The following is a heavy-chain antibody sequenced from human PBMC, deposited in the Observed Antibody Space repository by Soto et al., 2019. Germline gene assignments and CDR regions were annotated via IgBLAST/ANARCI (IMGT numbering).Heavy chain of an antibody. V-gene: IGHV4-31*03. CDR2: IYYSGST. Sequence: QVQLQESGPGLVKPSQTLSLTCTVSGGSISSGGYYWSWIRQHPGKGLEWIGYIYYSGSTYYNPSLKSRVTLSVDTSKTQFSLKLSSVTAADTAVYYCARGGIVVVVAARDAFDIWGQGTMVTVSS. J-gene: IGHJ3*02. CDR1: GGSISSGGYY. CDR3: ARGGIVVVVAARDAFDI. D-gene: IGHD2-15*01.